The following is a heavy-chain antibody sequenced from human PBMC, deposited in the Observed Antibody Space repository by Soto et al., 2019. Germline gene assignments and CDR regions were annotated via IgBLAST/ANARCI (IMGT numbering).Heavy chain of an antibody. V-gene: IGHV3-64D*08. J-gene: IGHJ4*02. Sequence: EVQLVESGGGLVQPGGSLRLSCSASGFTFNNFALHWVRRAPGKGLEYVSAISGNGGITDYADSVKGRFTISRDNSKNTLYLQMISLRTEDTAVYYCVKDSSYAVTDDYGGQGTLVTVSS. CDR2: ISGNGGIT. D-gene: IGHD2-21*02. CDR1: GFTFNNFA. CDR3: VKDSSYAVTDDY.